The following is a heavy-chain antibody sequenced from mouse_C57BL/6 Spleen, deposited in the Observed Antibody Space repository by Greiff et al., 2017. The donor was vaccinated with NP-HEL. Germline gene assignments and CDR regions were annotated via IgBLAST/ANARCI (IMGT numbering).Heavy chain of an antibody. D-gene: IGHD2-5*01. V-gene: IGHV3-6*01. Sequence: EVQLQQSGPGLVKPSQSLSLTCSVTGYSITSGYYWNWIRQFPGNKLEWMGYISYDGSNNYNPSLKNRISITRDTSKNQFFLKLNSVTTEDTATYYCARDGAYSNFDYWGQGTTLTVSS. J-gene: IGHJ2*01. CDR3: ARDGAYSNFDY. CDR2: ISYDGSN. CDR1: GYSITSGYY.